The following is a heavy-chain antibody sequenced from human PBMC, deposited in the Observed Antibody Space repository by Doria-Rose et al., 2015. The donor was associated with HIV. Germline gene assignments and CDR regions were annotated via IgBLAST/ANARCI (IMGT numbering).Heavy chain of an antibody. CDR2: IFSGDKR. J-gene: IGHJ4*02. CDR1: GVSLSSPGMG. CDR3: ARIKSSRWYHKYYFDF. D-gene: IGHD6-13*01. V-gene: IGHV2-26*01. Sequence: QITLKESGSVLVKPTETLTLTCTVSGVSLSSPGMGVSWIRQPPGKALEWLANIFSGDKRSYKTSLKSRLTISRGTSKSQVVLTMTDMDPVDTATYYCARIKSSRWYHKYYFDFWGQGTLVIVSA.